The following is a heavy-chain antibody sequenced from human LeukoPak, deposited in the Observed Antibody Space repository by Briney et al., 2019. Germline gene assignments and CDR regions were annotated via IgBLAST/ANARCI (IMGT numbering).Heavy chain of an antibody. CDR1: GGTFSSYA. V-gene: IGHV1-69*01. J-gene: IGHJ5*02. Sequence: SVKVSCKASGGTFSSYAISWVRQAPGQGLEWMGGIIPIFGTANYAQKFQGRVTVTADESTSTAYMKLSSLRSEDTAVYYCARGYCSSTSCSIDPWGQGTLVTVSS. CDR3: ARGYCSSTSCSIDP. CDR2: IIPIFGTA. D-gene: IGHD2-2*01.